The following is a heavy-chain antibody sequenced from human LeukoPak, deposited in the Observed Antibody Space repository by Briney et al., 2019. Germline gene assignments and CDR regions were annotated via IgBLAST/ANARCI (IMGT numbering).Heavy chain of an antibody. V-gene: IGHV3-23*01. J-gene: IGHJ6*02. D-gene: IGHD6-13*01. Sequence: GGSLRLSCAASGFTFSSYAMSWVRQAPGKGLEWVSAISGSGGSTYYADSVKGRFTISRDNSKNTLYLQMNSLRAEDTAVYYCAKDLVYSSSWYSPPYVWGQGTTVTVSS. CDR1: GFTFSSYA. CDR3: AKDLVYSSSWYSPPYV. CDR2: ISGSGGST.